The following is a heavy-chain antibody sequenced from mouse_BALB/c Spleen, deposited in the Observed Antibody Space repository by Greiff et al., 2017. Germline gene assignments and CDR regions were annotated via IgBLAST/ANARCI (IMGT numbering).Heavy chain of an antibody. Sequence: DVHLVESGGGLVKPGGSLKLSCAASGFAFSSYDMSWVRQTPEKRLEWVAYISSGGGSTYYPDTVKGRFTISRDNAKNTLYLQMSSLKSEDTAMYYCARHEGVSMDYWGQGTSVTVSS. J-gene: IGHJ4*01. CDR2: ISSGGGST. CDR3: ARHEGVSMDY. V-gene: IGHV5-12-1*01. CDR1: GFAFSSYD.